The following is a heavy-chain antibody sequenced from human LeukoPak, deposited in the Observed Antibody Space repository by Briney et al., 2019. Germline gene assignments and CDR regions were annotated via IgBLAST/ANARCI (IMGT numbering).Heavy chain of an antibody. CDR3: ARGRSTSPGDY. V-gene: IGHV4-38-2*01. J-gene: IGHJ4*02. CDR2: IYDSGST. D-gene: IGHD2-2*01. Sequence: PSETLSLTCAVSGYSISSGYYWGWSRQPPGEGVEWIGSIYDSGSTYYNPSVKGRITITEETDKNQFSLQLRSVTAADTAVYYCARGRSTSPGDYWGQGTLVTVSS. CDR1: GYSISSGYY.